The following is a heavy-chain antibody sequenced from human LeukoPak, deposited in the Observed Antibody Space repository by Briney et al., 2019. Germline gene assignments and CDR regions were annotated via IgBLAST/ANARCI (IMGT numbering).Heavy chain of an antibody. V-gene: IGHV3-7*01. Sequence: GGCLRLSCAASGFTFGSYWMNWVRQAPGKGLEWVASIKLDGSETHYVDSVTGRFTISRDNAKSSLHLQMNSLSAEDTALYYCARDPGTTGSGWYYFDCWGQGTMVTVSS. CDR1: GFTFGSYW. CDR3: ARDPGTTGSGWYYFDC. CDR2: IKLDGSET. J-gene: IGHJ4*02. D-gene: IGHD6-19*01.